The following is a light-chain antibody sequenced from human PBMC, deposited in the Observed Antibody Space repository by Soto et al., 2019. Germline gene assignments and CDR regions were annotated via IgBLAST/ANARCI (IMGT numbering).Light chain of an antibody. CDR3: QQYNSWPWA. Sequence: ERVMTQSPATLSVSPGERATLSCRASQSVSSNLAWYQQKPGQAPRLLIFGASTRATGIPARFSGSGSGTDFTLTIGSLQSEDFAFYYCQQYNSWPWAFGHGTKVDIK. V-gene: IGKV3-15*01. J-gene: IGKJ1*01. CDR2: GAS. CDR1: QSVSSN.